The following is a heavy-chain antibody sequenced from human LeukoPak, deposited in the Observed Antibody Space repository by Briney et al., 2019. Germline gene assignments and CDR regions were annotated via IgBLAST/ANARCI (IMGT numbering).Heavy chain of an antibody. CDR2: IYYSGST. CDR3: ARADYGGNYPFDY. V-gene: IGHV4-30-4*08. J-gene: IGHJ4*02. Sequence: PSETLSLTCTVSGGSISGGSDYWSWIRQHPGKGLEWIGYIYYSGSTYYNPSLKSRVTISVDTSKNQFSLKLSSVTAADTAVYYCARADYGGNYPFDYWGQGTLVTVSS. D-gene: IGHD4-17*01. CDR1: GGSISGGSDY.